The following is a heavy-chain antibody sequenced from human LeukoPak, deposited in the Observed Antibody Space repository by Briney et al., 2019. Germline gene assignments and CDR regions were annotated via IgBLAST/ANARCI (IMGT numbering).Heavy chain of an antibody. V-gene: IGHV3-23*01. Sequence: GGSLRLSCAASGFTLSSYAMSWVRQAPGKGLEWDSAISGSGGSTYYADSVKGRFTISRDNSKNTLYLQMNSLRAEDTAVYYCAKATIFGVVRFDYWGQGTLVTVSS. D-gene: IGHD3-3*01. CDR2: ISGSGGST. J-gene: IGHJ4*02. CDR3: AKATIFGVVRFDY. CDR1: GFTLSSYA.